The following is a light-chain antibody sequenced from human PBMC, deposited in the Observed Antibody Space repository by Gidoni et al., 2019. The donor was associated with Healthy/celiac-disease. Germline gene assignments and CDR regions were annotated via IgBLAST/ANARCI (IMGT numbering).Light chain of an antibody. V-gene: IGLV3-21*04. CDR3: QVWDSSSVLEV. CDR1: NIGSKS. Sequence: SYVLTHPPSVSVAPGKTARITCGGNNIGSKSVHWYQQKPGQAPVLVIYYDSDRPSGIPERFSGSNSGNTATLTISRVEAGDEADYYCQVWDSSSVLEVFGTGTKVTVL. J-gene: IGLJ1*01. CDR2: YDS.